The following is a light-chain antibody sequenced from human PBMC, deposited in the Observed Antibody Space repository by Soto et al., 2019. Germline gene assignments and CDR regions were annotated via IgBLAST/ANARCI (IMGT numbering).Light chain of an antibody. V-gene: IGKV1-5*03. CDR3: QQYDGYSPT. J-gene: IGKJ1*01. CDR1: QSISSW. Sequence: DIQMTQSPSTLSASVGDRVTITCRASQSISSWLAWYQQKPGKAPNLLIYQASSLGSGVPSRFSGSGSGTEFILTISSLQPDDFATYYCQQYDGYSPTFGQGTKVEIK. CDR2: QAS.